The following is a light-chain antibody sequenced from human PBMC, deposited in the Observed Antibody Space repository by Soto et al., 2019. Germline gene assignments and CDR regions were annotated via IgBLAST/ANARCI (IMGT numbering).Light chain of an antibody. CDR3: HHYVGSPWA. CDR1: QSVNIF. V-gene: IGKV3-20*01. Sequence: EIVLTQSPGTLSLSPGERATLSCRASQSVNIFLAWFQQKPGQAPRLLIFHASNRATGVPDRFSGSGSGTDFTLTSTRLEPEDSAVYYCHHYVGSPWAFGQGTRVEIK. J-gene: IGKJ1*01. CDR2: HAS.